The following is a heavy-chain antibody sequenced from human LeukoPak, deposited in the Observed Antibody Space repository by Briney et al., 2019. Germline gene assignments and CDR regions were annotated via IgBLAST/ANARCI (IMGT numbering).Heavy chain of an antibody. D-gene: IGHD2-2*01. Sequence: PGRSLRLSCAASGFTFSSYAMHWVRQGPGKGLEWVAVISYDGSNKYYADSVKGRFTISRDNSKNTLYLQMNSLRAEDTAVYYCARDQSTYYYYYGMDVWGQGTTVTVSS. CDR3: ARDQSTYYYYYGMDV. CDR2: ISYDGSNK. V-gene: IGHV3-30-3*01. J-gene: IGHJ6*02. CDR1: GFTFSSYA.